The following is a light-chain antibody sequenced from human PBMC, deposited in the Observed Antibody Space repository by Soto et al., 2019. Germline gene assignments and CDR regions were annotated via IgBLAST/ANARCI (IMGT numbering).Light chain of an antibody. CDR1: QSINTY. J-gene: IGKJ1*01. V-gene: IGKV1-39*01. CDR3: QQGYSTPCT. CDR2: TAS. Sequence: DIQMTQSPSSLSASVRDRVTITCRASQSINTYLHWYQQKAGKAPKLLISTASNLQSGVPSRFSASGSGTDFTLTLISLHPEDFATYYCQQGYSTPCTFGQGTKVEIK.